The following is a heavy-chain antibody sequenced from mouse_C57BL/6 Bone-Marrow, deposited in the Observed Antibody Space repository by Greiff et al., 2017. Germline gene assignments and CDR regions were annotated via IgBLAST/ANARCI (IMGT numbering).Heavy chain of an antibody. D-gene: IGHD2-10*01. CDR2: IGTGGGT. Sequence: VQLQESGPGLVAPSQSLSITCTVSGFSLTSYAISWVRQPPGKGLEWLGVIGTGGGTNYNSALKSRLSISKDNSKSQVSLKMNSLQTDDTARYYGARNSPSYGSYEYFGVWGTGTTVTVSS. J-gene: IGHJ1*03. CDR1: GFSLTSYA. V-gene: IGHV2-9-1*01. CDR3: ARNSPSYGSYEYFGV.